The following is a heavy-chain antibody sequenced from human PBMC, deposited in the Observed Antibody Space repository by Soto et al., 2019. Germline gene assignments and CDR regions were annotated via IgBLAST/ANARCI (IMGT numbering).Heavy chain of an antibody. CDR2: INPSSGGT. CDR1: GYSFTDYY. J-gene: IGHJ4*02. D-gene: IGHD1-1*01. V-gene: IGHV1-2*02. Sequence: ATVKVSCQASGYSFTDYYIHWVRQCPGQGLEWMVGINPSSGGTSYAQQYQGTVTLTRDTSISTAYMELSSLTSDETAVYHCARKGNTYDYWGQGTLVTVSS. CDR3: ARKGNTYDY.